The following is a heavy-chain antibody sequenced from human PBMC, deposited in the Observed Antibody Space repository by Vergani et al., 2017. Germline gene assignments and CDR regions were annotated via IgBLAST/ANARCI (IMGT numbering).Heavy chain of an antibody. CDR3: VRGEGWGNCGTIDY. D-gene: IGHD4-23*01. CDR1: GFTFSSYG. V-gene: IGHV3-33*01. CDR2: IWYDGSNK. Sequence: QVQPVESGGGVVQPGRSLRLSCAASGFTFSSYGMHWVRQAPGKGLEWVAVIWYDGSNKYFANSVTGRFTISRDNSKNTLYLQMNTLRAEDTAVYFCVRGEGWGNCGTIDYWGQGTLVAVSS. J-gene: IGHJ4*02.